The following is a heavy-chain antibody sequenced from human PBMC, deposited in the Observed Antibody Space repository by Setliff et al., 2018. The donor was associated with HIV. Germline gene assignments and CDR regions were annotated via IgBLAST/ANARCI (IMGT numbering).Heavy chain of an antibody. V-gene: IGHV4-34*01. CDR3: ARVPPGESGQAYYYYYGVDV. CDR1: GGSFSGYY. J-gene: IGHJ6*02. Sequence: SSETLSLTCAVYGGSFSGYYWSWIRQPPGKGLEWIGEINYGGSTDYNPSLKSRVTISVDTSKNQFSLKLSSVTAAGTAVYYCARVPPGESGQAYYYYYGVDVWDQGTTVTVSS. D-gene: IGHD5-12*01. CDR2: INYGGST.